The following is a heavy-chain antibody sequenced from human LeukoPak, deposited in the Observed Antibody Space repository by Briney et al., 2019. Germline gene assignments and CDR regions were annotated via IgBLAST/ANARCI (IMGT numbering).Heavy chain of an antibody. V-gene: IGHV3-11*01. CDR1: GFTFSDYY. J-gene: IGHJ4*02. CDR3: ARSLPYYYDTSTYYPRD. CDR2: ISSSGSTI. D-gene: IGHD3-22*01. Sequence: PGGSLRLSCAASGFTFSDYYMSWIRQAPGKGLEWISYISSSGSTIYYADSVKGRFTISRDNAKNSLYLQMNSLRAEDTAVYYCARSLPYYYDTSTYYPRDWGQGTLVTVSS.